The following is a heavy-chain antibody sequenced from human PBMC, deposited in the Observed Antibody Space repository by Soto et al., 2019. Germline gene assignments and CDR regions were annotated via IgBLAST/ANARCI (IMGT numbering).Heavy chain of an antibody. CDR1: GGSVSSGAYY. V-gene: IGHV4-31*03. J-gene: IGHJ3*02. CDR3: ARARLRAVYAFDI. D-gene: IGHD5-12*01. CDR2: IYYSGST. Sequence: QVQLQESGAGLVKASQTLSLTCTVSGGSVSSGAYYWTWIRQRPGKGLEWIGYIYYSGSTYYSPSLKSRLSISLDTSKNQFSLRLRSVTAADTAMYYCARARLRAVYAFDIWGQGTMVTVSS.